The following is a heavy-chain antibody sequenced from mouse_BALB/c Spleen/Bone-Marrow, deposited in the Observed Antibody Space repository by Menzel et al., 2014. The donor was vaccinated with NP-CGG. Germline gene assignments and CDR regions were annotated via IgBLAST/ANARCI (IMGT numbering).Heavy chain of an antibody. J-gene: IGHJ2*01. V-gene: IGHV1S81*02. Sequence: VQLQQSGAELVKPGASVKLSCKASGYTFTSYWMHWVKQRPGQGLEWIGEINPSNGRTNYNEKFKNKATLTVDKSSSTAYMQLSSLTSEDSAVYYCARRNGDYGGQGPTLPVPS. CDR1: GYTFTSYW. CDR2: INPSNGRT. CDR3: ARRNGDY.